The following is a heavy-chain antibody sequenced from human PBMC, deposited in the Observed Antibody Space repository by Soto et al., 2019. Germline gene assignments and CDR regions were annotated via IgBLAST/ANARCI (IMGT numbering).Heavy chain of an antibody. J-gene: IGHJ5*01. V-gene: IGHV1-18*01. CDR3: TKNSTSWYDS. CDR2: ISVYNGYA. Sequence: ASVKVSCKASGYTFNNYGISWVRQAPGQGLEWMGWISVYNGYANYAQKLQGRVLMTADTSTNTAYMELSSLRSDDTAMYYCTKNSTSWYDSWGKGSLVTVAS. D-gene: IGHD2-2*01. CDR1: GYTFNNYG.